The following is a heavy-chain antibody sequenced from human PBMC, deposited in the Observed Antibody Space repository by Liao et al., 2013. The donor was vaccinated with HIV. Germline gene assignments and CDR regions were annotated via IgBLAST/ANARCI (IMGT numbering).Heavy chain of an antibody. CDR2: SYTPENT. CDR3: VREVYGDYGDS. V-gene: IGHV4-61*02. Sequence: QVQLQQWGAGLLKPSQTLSLTCTVSGGSISSAAHFWSWIRQPAGKGLEWIGRSYTPENTNYNPSLKSRVTISVDASKNQVSLKLTAVTAADTAVYYCVREVYGDYGDSWGQGTLVTVSS. D-gene: IGHD4-17*01. J-gene: IGHJ5*01. CDR1: GGSISSAAHF.